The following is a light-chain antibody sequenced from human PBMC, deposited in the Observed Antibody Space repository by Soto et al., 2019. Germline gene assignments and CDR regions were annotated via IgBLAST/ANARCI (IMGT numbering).Light chain of an antibody. CDR1: SSDFGAFAL. V-gene: IGLV2-23*01. Sequence: QPAALSGSLGQASTIACIGTSSDFGAFALVSWYQQYPGTAPRLTIYENIRRPSAIDSRSSGSKSGNAAALTISGLRAEEQSNHHCCSYAGNTIFVFGGGPRVTAL. J-gene: IGLJ2*01. CDR3: CSYAGNTIFV. CDR2: ENI.